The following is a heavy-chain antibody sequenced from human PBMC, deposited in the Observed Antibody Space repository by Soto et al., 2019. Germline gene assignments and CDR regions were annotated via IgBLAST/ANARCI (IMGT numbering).Heavy chain of an antibody. V-gene: IGHV1-24*01. Sequence: ASVKVSCKVSGYTLTELSMHWVRQAPGKGLEWIGGFDPEDGETIYAQKFQGRVTMTEDTSTDTAYMELSSLRSEDTAVYYCATQTPFTTRLVYAYDAFDIWGQGTMVNVS. CDR1: GYTLTELS. CDR2: FDPEDGET. J-gene: IGHJ3*02. CDR3: ATQTPFTTRLVYAYDAFDI. D-gene: IGHD2-8*01.